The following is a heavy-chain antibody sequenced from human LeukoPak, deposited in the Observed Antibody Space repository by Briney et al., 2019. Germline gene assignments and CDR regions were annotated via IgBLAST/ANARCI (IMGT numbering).Heavy chain of an antibody. CDR1: GFTFSSYW. Sequence: GGSLRLSCAASGFTFSSYWMSWVRQAPGKGLEWVANIKQDGSEKYYVDSVKGRFTISRDNAKNSLYLQMNSLRAEDTALYFCAQWSRYFDYWGQGTLVTVSS. CDR3: AQWSRYFDY. V-gene: IGHV3-7*03. CDR2: IKQDGSEK. J-gene: IGHJ4*02. D-gene: IGHD1-26*01.